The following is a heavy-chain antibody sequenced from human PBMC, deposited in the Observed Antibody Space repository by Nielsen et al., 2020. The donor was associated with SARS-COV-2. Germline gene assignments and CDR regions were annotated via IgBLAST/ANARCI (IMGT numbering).Heavy chain of an antibody. CDR3: ARDPRIWTVSFSADIETYNYFGLDV. J-gene: IGHJ6*04. V-gene: IGHV3-7*01. CDR2: IILFFIKT. Sequence: GASLRLSFSSSGFSLLIYLITFFLHSPCPLLDLLANIILFFIKTTYVDSVKGRFTISRDNAKSSLYLQMDSLRSEDTALYYCARDPRIWTVSFSADIETYNYFGLDVWGKGTTVTVSS. CDR1: GFSLLIYL. D-gene: IGHD3/OR15-3a*01.